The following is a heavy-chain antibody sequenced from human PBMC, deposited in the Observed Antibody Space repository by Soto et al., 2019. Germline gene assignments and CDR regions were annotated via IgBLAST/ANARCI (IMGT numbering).Heavy chain of an antibody. CDR1: GGTFSSYA. CDR3: WRKHDSSCYYYGGHGMDV. CDR2: IIPIFGTA. D-gene: IGHD3-22*01. V-gene: IGHV1-69*13. Sequence: ASVKVSCKDSGGTFSSYAISWVRQAPGQGLEWMGGIIPIFGTANYAQKFQGRVTITADESTSTAYMELSSLRSEDTAVYYCWRKHDSSCYYYGGHGMDVWGQGTTVTVSS. J-gene: IGHJ6*02.